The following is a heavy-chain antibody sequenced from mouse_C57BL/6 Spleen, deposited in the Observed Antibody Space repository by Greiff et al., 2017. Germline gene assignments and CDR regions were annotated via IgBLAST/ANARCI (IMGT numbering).Heavy chain of an antibody. V-gene: IGHV5-4*01. J-gene: IGHJ2*01. CDR3: ARVEDFFDY. CDR1: GFTFSSYA. CDR2: ISDGGSYT. Sequence: EVQLVESGGGLVKPGGSLKLSCAASGFTFSSYAMSWVRQTPEKRLEWVATISDGGSYTYYPDNVKGRFTISRDNAKNNLYLQMSHLKSEDTAMYYCARVEDFFDYWGQGTALTVSS.